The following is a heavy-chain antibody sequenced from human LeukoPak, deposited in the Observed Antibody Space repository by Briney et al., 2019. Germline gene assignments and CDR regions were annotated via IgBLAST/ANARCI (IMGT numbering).Heavy chain of an antibody. D-gene: IGHD3-3*01. CDR1: GYTFTGYY. Sequence: GASVKVSCKASGYTFTGYYMHWVRQAPGQGLEWMGWINPNSGGTNYAQKFQGRVTMTRNTSISTAYMELSSLRSEDTAVYYCARGDWYYDFWSTNWFDPWGQGTLVTVSS. J-gene: IGHJ5*02. V-gene: IGHV1-2*02. CDR2: INPNSGGT. CDR3: ARGDWYYDFWSTNWFDP.